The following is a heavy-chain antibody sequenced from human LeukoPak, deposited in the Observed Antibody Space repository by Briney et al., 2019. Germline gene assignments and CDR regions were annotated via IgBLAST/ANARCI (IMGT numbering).Heavy chain of an antibody. CDR2: IYTSGST. CDR3: ASDSPSGYYNDY. CDR1: GGSISSGSYY. V-gene: IGHV4-61*02. D-gene: IGHD3-22*01. J-gene: IGHJ4*02. Sequence: SETLSLTCTVSGGSISSGSYYWSWSRQPAGKGLEWIGRIYTSGSTNYNPSLKSRVTISVDTSKNQFSLKLSSVTAADTAVYYCASDSPSGYYNDYWGQGTLVTVSS.